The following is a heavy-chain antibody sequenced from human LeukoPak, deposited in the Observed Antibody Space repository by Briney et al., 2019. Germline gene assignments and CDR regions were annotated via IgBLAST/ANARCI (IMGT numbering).Heavy chain of an antibody. Sequence: GASVKVSCKVSGYTLSELSMQWVRQAPGKGLEWMGGFDPEDGETIYAQKFQDRVTMTEDTSTDTAYMELSSLRYEDTAVYYCATRHPHYGDYVEDYWGQGTVVTVSS. J-gene: IGHJ4*02. CDR1: GYTLSELS. CDR3: ATRHPHYGDYVEDY. CDR2: FDPEDGET. D-gene: IGHD4-17*01. V-gene: IGHV1-24*01.